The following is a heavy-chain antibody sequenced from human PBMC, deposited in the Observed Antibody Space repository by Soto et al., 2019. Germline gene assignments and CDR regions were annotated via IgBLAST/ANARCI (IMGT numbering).Heavy chain of an antibody. D-gene: IGHD2-15*01. J-gene: IGHJ5*02. CDR1: GGSFSGYY. Sequence: SETLSLTCAVYGGSFSGYYWSWIRQPPGKGLEWIGEINHSGSTNYNPSLKSRVTISVDTSKNQFSLKLSSVTAADTAVYYCARRLVVVAATHWFDPWGQGTLVTV. V-gene: IGHV4-34*01. CDR3: ARRLVVVAATHWFDP. CDR2: INHSGST.